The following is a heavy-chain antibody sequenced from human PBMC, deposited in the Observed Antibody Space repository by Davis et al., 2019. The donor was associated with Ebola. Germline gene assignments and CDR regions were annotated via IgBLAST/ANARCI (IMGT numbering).Heavy chain of an antibody. J-gene: IGHJ4*02. D-gene: IGHD1-26*01. CDR2: INHSGST. CDR1: GGSFSGYY. Sequence: PSETLSLTCAVYGGSFSGYYWSWIRQPPGKGLEWIGEINHSGSTNYNPSLKSRVTISVDTSKNQFSLKLSPVTAADTAVYYCAREPSYVQGYWGQGTLVTVSS. V-gene: IGHV4-34*01. CDR3: AREPSYVQGY.